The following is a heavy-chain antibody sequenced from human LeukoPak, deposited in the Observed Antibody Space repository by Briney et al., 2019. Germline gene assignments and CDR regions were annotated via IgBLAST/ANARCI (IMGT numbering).Heavy chain of an antibody. V-gene: IGHV3-30-3*01. CDR3: ASTTLEYGDYPFDY. D-gene: IGHD4-17*01. CDR2: ISYDGSNK. Sequence: GALRLSCAASGFTFSSNAMHWVRQAPGKGLEWVAVISYDGSNKYYADSVKGRFTISRDNSKNTLYLQMNSLRAEDTAVYYCASTTLEYGDYPFDYWGQGTLVTVSS. CDR1: GFTFSSNA. J-gene: IGHJ4*02.